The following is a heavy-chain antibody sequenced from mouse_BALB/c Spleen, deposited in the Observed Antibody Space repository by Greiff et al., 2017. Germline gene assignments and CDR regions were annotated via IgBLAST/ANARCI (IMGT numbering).Heavy chain of an antibody. J-gene: IGHJ2*01. Sequence: VQLQESGPELVKPGASVKISCKASGYSFTSYYIHWVKQRPGQGLEWIGWIFPGSGNTKYNEKFKGKATLTADTSSSTAYMQLSSLTSEDSAVYFCARSMRYDGFDYWGQGTTLTVSS. D-gene: IGHD2-14*01. CDR1: GYSFTSYY. CDR2: IFPGSGNT. CDR3: ARSMRYDGFDY. V-gene: IGHV1-66*01.